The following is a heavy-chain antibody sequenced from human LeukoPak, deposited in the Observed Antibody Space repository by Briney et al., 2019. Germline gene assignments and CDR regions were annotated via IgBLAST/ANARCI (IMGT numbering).Heavy chain of an antibody. V-gene: IGHV1-69*01. J-gene: IGHJ6*02. D-gene: IGHD4-17*01. CDR1: GGTFSSYA. CDR3: ARERHPTDYGDSKSYYYYGMDV. CDR2: IIPIFGTA. Sequence: ASVKVSCKASGGTFSSYAISWVRQAPGQGLEWMGGIIPIFGTANYAQEFQGRVTITADESTSTAYMELSSLRSEDTAVYYCARERHPTDYGDSKSYYYYGMDVWGQGTTVTVSS.